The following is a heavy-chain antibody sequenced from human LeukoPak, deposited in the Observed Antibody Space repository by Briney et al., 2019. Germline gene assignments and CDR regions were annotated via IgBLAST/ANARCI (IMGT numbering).Heavy chain of an antibody. V-gene: IGHV4-4*02. CDR2: IYHSGST. CDR1: GGSISSSNW. Sequence: PSETLSLTCAVSGGSISSSNWWSWVRQPPGKGLEWIGEIYHSGSTNYNPSLKSRVTISVDKSKNQFSLKLSSVTAADTAVYYCARSKAGRWLQFGAFDIWGQGTMVTVSS. D-gene: IGHD5-24*01. J-gene: IGHJ3*02. CDR3: ARSKAGRWLQFGAFDI.